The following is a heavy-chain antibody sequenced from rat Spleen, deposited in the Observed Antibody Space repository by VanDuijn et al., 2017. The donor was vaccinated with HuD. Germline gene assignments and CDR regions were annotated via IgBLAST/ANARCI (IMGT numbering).Heavy chain of an antibody. V-gene: IGHV5-31*01. CDR3: TRGGNYDFDY. J-gene: IGHJ2*01. CDR2: ITNIAGGT. Sequence: EVQLVESDGDLVQPGRSLKLSCVASGFIFSDHYVAWVRQAPGKGLEWIASITNIAGGTYYADSVKGRFTISRDDAKSTLSLQMNSLRSEDTATYYCTRGGNYDFDYWGQGVMVTVSS. CDR1: GFIFSDHY. D-gene: IGHD1-10*01.